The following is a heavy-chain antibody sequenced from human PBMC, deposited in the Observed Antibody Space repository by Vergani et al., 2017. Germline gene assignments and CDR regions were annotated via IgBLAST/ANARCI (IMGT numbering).Heavy chain of an antibody. CDR3: ARGGWGSGWYGRLGY. CDR2: INPNSGDT. D-gene: IGHD6-19*01. Sequence: QVQLVQSGAEVKKPGASVKVSCKASGYTFTGYYLHWVRQAPGQGLEWMGWINPNSGDTNYAQKFQGRVTMTRDTSISTTYMELSRLRSDDTAMYYCARGGWGSGWYGRLGYWGQGTLVTVSS. J-gene: IGHJ4*02. CDR1: GYTFTGYY. V-gene: IGHV1-2*02.